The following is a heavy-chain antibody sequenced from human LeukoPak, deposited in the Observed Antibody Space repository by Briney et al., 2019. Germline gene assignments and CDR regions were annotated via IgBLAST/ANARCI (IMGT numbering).Heavy chain of an antibody. CDR1: GGTFSSYA. Sequence: GASVTVSCKASGGTFSSYASSWVRQAPGQGLEWMGGIIPIFGTANYAQKFQGRVTITTDESTSTAYMELSSLRSEDTAVYYCARSGYQLLSDWFDPWGQGTLVTVSS. V-gene: IGHV1-69*05. CDR3: ARSGYQLLSDWFDP. J-gene: IGHJ5*02. D-gene: IGHD2-2*01. CDR2: IIPIFGTA.